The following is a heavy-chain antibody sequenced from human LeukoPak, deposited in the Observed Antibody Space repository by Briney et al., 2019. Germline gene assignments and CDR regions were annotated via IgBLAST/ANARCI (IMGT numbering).Heavy chain of an antibody. V-gene: IGHV3-7*03. J-gene: IGHJ6*02. CDR1: GFTFSSYW. D-gene: IGHD6-6*01. CDR2: IKQDGSEK. Sequence: PGGSLRLSCAPSGFTFSSYWMSWVRQAPGKGLEWVANIKQDGSEKYYVDSVKGRFTISRDNAKNSLYLQMNSLRAEDTALYYCAKDQIYSSSGYGMDVWGQGTTVTVSS. CDR3: AKDQIYSSSGYGMDV.